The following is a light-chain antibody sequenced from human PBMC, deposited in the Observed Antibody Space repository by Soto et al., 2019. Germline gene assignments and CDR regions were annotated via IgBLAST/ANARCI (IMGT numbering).Light chain of an antibody. Sequence: LTQPASVSGSPGQSITISCTGTSSDIGGYNYVSWYQQHPGKVPKLMIFEVSNRPSGVSYRFSGSKSGNTASLTISGLQAEDEADYYCSSYTGSSTLYVFGNGTKVTVL. CDR1: SSDIGGYNY. CDR2: EVS. CDR3: SSYTGSSTLYV. V-gene: IGLV2-14*01. J-gene: IGLJ1*01.